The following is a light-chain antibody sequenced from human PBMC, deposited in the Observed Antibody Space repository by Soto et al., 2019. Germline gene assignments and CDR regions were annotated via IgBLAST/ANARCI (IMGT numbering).Light chain of an antibody. J-gene: IGKJ1*01. CDR2: AAS. V-gene: IGKV1-39*01. CDR1: QSIRSY. Sequence: DIQMTPSPSSLSASVGDRVTITCRASQSIRSYLNWYQQKPGKAPNLLIYAASSLQSGVPSRFSGNGSGTDFTLTISSLQPEDFATYYCQQSYSSSWTFGQGTTVEIK. CDR3: QQSYSSSWT.